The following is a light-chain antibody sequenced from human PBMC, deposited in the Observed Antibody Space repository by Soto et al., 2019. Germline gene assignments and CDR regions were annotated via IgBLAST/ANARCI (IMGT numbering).Light chain of an antibody. J-gene: IGLJ1*01. CDR2: EVS. Sequence: QSALTQPPSASGSPGQSVTISCTGTSGDVGGYNYVSWYQQHPGKAPKLMIYEVSKRPSGVPDRFSGSKSGNTASLTVSGLQAEDEADYYCSSYAGSNNPYVFGTGTMLTVL. V-gene: IGLV2-8*01. CDR3: SSYAGSNNPYV. CDR1: SGDVGGYNY.